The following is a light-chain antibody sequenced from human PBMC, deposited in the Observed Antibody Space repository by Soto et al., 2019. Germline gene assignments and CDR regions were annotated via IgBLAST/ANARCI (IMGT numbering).Light chain of an antibody. Sequence: EIVLTQSPATLSLSPGQRATLSCRASQSVSTYLAWYQQKPGQAPRLLIYDASTRATGIRARFSGSGSGTDFTVTISSLETEDFVVYYCQQRSNWPPTWTFGQGNKVEIK. CDR2: DAS. V-gene: IGKV3-11*01. CDR3: QQRSNWPPTWT. J-gene: IGKJ1*01. CDR1: QSVSTY.